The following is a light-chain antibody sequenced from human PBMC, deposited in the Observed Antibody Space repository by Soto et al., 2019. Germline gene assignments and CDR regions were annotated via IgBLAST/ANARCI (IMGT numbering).Light chain of an antibody. CDR2: AAS. Sequence: DMEMTQSPSSLSASVGDRVTITCRASQSISNYLNWYQHKPGKVPKRLIYAASILQSGVPTRFSGSGSGTDFTLTINSLQPEDLATYYCQQSDGTPLTFGGGTKVEIK. CDR1: QSISNY. V-gene: IGKV1-39*01. J-gene: IGKJ4*01. CDR3: QQSDGTPLT.